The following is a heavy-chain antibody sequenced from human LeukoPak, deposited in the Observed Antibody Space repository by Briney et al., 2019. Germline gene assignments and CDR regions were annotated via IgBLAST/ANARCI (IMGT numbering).Heavy chain of an antibody. CDR3: ARDARRGADGFDY. V-gene: IGHV4-31*03. D-gene: IGHD5-24*01. Sequence: PSETLSLTCTVSGGSISSGGYYWSWIRQHPGKGLERIGYIYYSGSTYYNPSLKSRVTISVDTSKNQFSLKLSSVTAADTAVYYCARDARRGADGFDYWGQGTLVTVSS. CDR1: GGSISSGGYY. CDR2: IYYSGST. J-gene: IGHJ4*02.